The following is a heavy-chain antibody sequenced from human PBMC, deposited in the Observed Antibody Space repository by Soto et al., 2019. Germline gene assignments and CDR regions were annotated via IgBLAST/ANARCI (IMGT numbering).Heavy chain of an antibody. CDR1: GSTFSSYA. D-gene: IGHD4-17*01. CDR3: AKWVHDYGDYGTSYYYYYMDV. CDR2: ISGSGGST. V-gene: IGHV3-23*01. J-gene: IGHJ6*03. Sequence: PGGSLRLSCAASGSTFSSYAMSWVRQAPGKGLEWVSAISGSGGSTYYADSVKGRFTISRDNSKNTLYLQMNSLRAEDTAVYYCAKWVHDYGDYGTSYYYYYMDVWGKGTTVTVSS.